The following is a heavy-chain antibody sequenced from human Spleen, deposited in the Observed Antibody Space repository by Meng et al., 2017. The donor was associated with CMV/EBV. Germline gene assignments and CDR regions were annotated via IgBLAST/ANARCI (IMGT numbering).Heavy chain of an antibody. J-gene: IGHJ4*02. D-gene: IGHD3-10*01. CDR1: GGSISSSN. CDR2: ISYDGSNK. V-gene: IGHV3-30-3*01. CDR3: AGAGGSGSYYPFDY. Sequence: LSLTCAVSGGSISSSNWWSWVRQAPGKGLEWVAAISYDGSNKDYADSVKGRFTISRDNSKNTLYLQMFSLRIEDTALYYCAGAGGSGSYYPFDYWGQGTMVTVSS.